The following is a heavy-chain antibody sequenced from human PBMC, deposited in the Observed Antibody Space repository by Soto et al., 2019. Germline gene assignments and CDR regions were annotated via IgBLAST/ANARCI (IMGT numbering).Heavy chain of an antibody. Sequence: QVQLVESGGGVVQPGKSLRLSCAASGFAFSSYALHWVRQAPGEGLEWVALISYDGSKKYYADSLKGRFTISRDSSKNTLYLQMNSLRAEDTAVYYCARDRWEYNSGTPSFAYWGQGTLVTVSS. V-gene: IGHV3-30-3*01. CDR2: ISYDGSKK. J-gene: IGHJ4*02. CDR1: GFAFSSYA. D-gene: IGHD1-1*01. CDR3: ARDRWEYNSGTPSFAY.